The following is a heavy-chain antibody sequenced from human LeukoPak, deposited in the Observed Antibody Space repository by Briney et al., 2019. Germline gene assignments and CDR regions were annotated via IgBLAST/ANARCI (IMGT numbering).Heavy chain of an antibody. V-gene: IGHV3-23*01. Sequence: GGSLRLSCAASGFTFSSYAMSWVRQAPGKGLEWVSAISGSGGSTYYADSVKGRFTISRDNSKNTLYLQMNSLRAEDTAVYYCAKDRVFRSDSSSWTAFDYWGQGTLVTVSS. CDR1: GFTFSSYA. CDR3: AKDRVFRSDSSSWTAFDY. CDR2: ISGSGGST. J-gene: IGHJ4*02. D-gene: IGHD6-13*01.